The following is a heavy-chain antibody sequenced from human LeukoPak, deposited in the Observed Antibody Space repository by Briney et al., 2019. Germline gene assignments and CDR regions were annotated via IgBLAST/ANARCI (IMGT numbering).Heavy chain of an antibody. V-gene: IGHV4-4*07. J-gene: IGHJ5*02. Sequence: SETLSLTCTVSGGSINGYYWSWIRQPAGKGLEWIGRIYTSGTTYYNPSLKSRVTMSVDTSKNQFSLKLSSVTAADTAVYYCVRSLQIFGVDYNWFDPWGQGTLVTVSS. D-gene: IGHD3-3*01. CDR3: VRSLQIFGVDYNWFDP. CDR1: GGSINGYY. CDR2: IYTSGTT.